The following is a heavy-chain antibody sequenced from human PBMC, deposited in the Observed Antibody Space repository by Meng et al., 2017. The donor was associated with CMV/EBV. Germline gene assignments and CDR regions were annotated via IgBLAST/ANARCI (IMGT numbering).Heavy chain of an antibody. D-gene: IGHD2-2*01. V-gene: IGHV3-21*01. CDR1: GFTFSSYS. CDR2: ISSSSSYI. J-gene: IGHJ3*02. CDR3: ARDRAGCSSTSCYSDAFDI. Sequence: GESLKISCAASGFTFSSYSMNWVRQAPGKGLEWVSSISSSSSYIYYADSVKGRFTISRDNSKNTLYLQMNSLRAEDTAVYYCARDRAGCSSTSCYSDAFDIWGQGTMVTVSS.